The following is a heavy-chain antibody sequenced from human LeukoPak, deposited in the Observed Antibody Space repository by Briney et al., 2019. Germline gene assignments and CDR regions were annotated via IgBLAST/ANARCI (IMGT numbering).Heavy chain of an antibody. V-gene: IGHV1-24*01. CDR3: ARGGADRYYYYMDV. Sequence: GASVKVSCKVSGYTLTELSMHWVRQAPGKGLEWMGGFDPEDGETIYAQKFQGRVTMTEDTSTDTAYMELSSLRSEDMAVYYCARGGADRYYYYMDVWGKGTTVTVSS. CDR2: FDPEDGET. J-gene: IGHJ6*03. CDR1: GYTLTELS.